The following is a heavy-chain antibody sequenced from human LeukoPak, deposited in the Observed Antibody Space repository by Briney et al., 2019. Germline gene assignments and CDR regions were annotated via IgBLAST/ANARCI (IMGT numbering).Heavy chain of an antibody. Sequence: SETLSLTCAVYGRSFSGYYWSWIRQPPGKGLEWIGEINHSGSTNYNPSLKSRVTISVDTSKNQFSLKLSSVTAADTAVYYCARDYCGGDCSDAFDIWGQGTMVTVSS. CDR1: GRSFSGYY. CDR2: INHSGST. J-gene: IGHJ3*02. D-gene: IGHD2-21*02. CDR3: ARDYCGGDCSDAFDI. V-gene: IGHV4-34*01.